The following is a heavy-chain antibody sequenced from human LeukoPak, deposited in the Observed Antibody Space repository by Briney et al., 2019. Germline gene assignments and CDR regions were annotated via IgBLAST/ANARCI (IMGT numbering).Heavy chain of an antibody. D-gene: IGHD4-17*01. CDR2: IKQDGSDI. CDR1: GFTFNGFW. J-gene: IGHJ6*03. Sequence: GGSLRLSCAASGFTFNGFWMSWVRQAPGKGLEWVANIKQDGSDIYYLGSVRGRFTIARDNAMNSLYLQMNSLRAEDTAVYYCTRDALYGDPSYYYMDVWGKGTTVTVSS. CDR3: TRDALYGDPSYYYMDV. V-gene: IGHV3-7*01.